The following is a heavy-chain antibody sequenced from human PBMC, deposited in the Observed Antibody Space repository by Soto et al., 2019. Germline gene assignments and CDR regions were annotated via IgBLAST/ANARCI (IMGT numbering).Heavy chain of an antibody. CDR2: IIPIFGTA. CDR1: GGTFSSYA. Sequence: GASVKVSCKASGGTFSSYAISWVRQAPGRGLEWMGGIIPIFGTANYAQKFQGRVTITADKSTSTAYMELSSLRSEDTAVYYCARDGRTDIVVVPAWGMDVWGQGTTVTVSS. J-gene: IGHJ6*02. V-gene: IGHV1-69*06. D-gene: IGHD2-2*01. CDR3: ARDGRTDIVVVPAWGMDV.